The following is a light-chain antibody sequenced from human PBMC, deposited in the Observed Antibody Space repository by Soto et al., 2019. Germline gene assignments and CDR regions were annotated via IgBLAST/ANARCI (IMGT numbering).Light chain of an antibody. Sequence: QSALTQPASVSGSPGQSITISCTGTFSDIGAYDYVSWYQQHPGKAPKLMIYEVSNRPSGVSSRFSGSKSGITASLTISGLQGEDEADYYCCSHTNSGTYVFGTGTKLTVL. CDR1: FSDIGAYDY. CDR3: CSHTNSGTYV. CDR2: EVS. J-gene: IGLJ1*01. V-gene: IGLV2-14*01.